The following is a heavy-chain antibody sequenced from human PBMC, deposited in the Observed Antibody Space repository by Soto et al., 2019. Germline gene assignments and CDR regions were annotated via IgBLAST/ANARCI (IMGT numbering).Heavy chain of an antibody. CDR1: GFTFSSYW. J-gene: IGHJ3*02. D-gene: IGHD6-13*01. CDR3: VRGGYMHACDI. CDR2: MNNDGSYT. V-gene: IGHV3-74*01. Sequence: EVQLVESGGGLVQPGGSLRLSCAASGFTFSSYWMYWVRQAPGKGLEWVSHMNNDGSYTIYAESVKGRFTFSRDNAKNTLYLQMNSLRAEDTAVYYCVRGGYMHACDIWRQGTMATVSS.